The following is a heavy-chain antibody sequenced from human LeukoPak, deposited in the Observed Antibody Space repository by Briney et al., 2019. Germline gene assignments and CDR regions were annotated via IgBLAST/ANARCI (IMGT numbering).Heavy chain of an antibody. J-gene: IGHJ4*02. V-gene: IGHV4-39*07. CDR3: ASSDFDY. CDR2: IYHSGST. Sequence: KPSETLSLTCTVSGGSISSSSYYWGWIRQPPGKGLEWIGEIYHSGSTNYNPSLKSRVTISVDKSKNQFSLKLSSVTAADTAVYYCASSDFDYWGQGTLVTVSS. CDR1: GGSISSSSYY.